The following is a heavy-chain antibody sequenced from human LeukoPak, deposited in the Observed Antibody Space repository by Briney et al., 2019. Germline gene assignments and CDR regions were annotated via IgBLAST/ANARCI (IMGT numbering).Heavy chain of an antibody. D-gene: IGHD3-16*02. CDR1: GYSISSGYY. V-gene: IGHV4-38-2*01. CDR2: IYHSGST. Sequence: SETLSLTCAVSGYSISSGYYWGWIRQPPGKGLEWIGSIYHSGSTYYNSSLKSRVTISVDTSKNQFSLKLSSVTAADTAVYYCARQPSNYDYVWGSYRTHLNFDYWGQGTLVTVSS. J-gene: IGHJ4*02. CDR3: ARQPSNYDYVWGSYRTHLNFDY.